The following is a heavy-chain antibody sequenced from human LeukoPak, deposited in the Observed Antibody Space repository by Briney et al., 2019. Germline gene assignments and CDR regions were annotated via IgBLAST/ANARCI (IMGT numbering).Heavy chain of an antibody. CDR3: ARDPGSGYYYDY. J-gene: IGHJ4*02. CDR2: INSNSGGT. V-gene: IGHV1-2*06. Sequence: ASVKVSCKASGYTFTGYYMHWVRQAPGQGLEWMGRINSNSGGTNYAQKFQGRVTMTRDTSISTAYMELSRLRSDDTAVYYRARDPGSGYYYDYWGQGTLVTVSS. CDR1: GYTFTGYY. D-gene: IGHD3-22*01.